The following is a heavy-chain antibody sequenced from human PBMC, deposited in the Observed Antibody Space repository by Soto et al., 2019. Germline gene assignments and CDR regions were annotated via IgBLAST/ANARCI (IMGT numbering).Heavy chain of an antibody. V-gene: IGHV3-30-3*01. Sequence: GGSLRLSCAASGFTFSSYAMHWVRQAPGKGLEWVAVISYDGSNKYYADSVKGRFTISRDNSKNTLYLQMNSLRAEDTAVYYCARFGYYDSSGYFDYWGQGTLVTVSS. J-gene: IGHJ4*02. CDR3: ARFGYYDSSGYFDY. D-gene: IGHD3-22*01. CDR2: ISYDGSNK. CDR1: GFTFSSYA.